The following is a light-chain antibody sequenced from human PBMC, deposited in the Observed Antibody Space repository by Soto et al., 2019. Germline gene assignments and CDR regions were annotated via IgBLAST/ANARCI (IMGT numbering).Light chain of an antibody. J-gene: IGKJ4*01. V-gene: IGKV3-15*01. CDR1: QSLGTN. CDR3: QHYNNLFLT. CDR2: AAS. Sequence: VVMTQSPIILSVSPGESATLSCRASQSLGTNLAWYQQRTGQAPRLLIYAASTRAAGVPDRFSGSGSETEFTLTISSLQSEDFAVYYCQHYNNLFLTFGGGTKVDIK.